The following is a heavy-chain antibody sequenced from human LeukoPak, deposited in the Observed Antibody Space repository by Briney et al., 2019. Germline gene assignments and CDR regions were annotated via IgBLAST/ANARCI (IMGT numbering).Heavy chain of an antibody. CDR2: ISGSGGST. D-gene: IGHD1-26*01. V-gene: IGHV3-23*01. CDR3: ARDSGSSEFYFDY. CDR1: GFTFSSYA. J-gene: IGHJ4*02. Sequence: GGSLRLSCAASGFTFSSYAMSWVRQAPGKGLEWVSAISGSGGSTYYADSVKGRFTISRDNAKNTLYLQMNSLRAGDTAVYYCARDSGSSEFYFDYWGQGTLVTVSS.